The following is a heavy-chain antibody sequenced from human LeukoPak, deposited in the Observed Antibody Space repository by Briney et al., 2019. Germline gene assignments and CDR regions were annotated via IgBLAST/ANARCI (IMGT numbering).Heavy chain of an antibody. CDR2: IYSGGST. Sequence: PGGSLRLSCAASEFSVGSNYMTWVRQAPGKGLEWVSLIYSGGSTYYADSVKGRFTISRDNSKNTLYLQMNSLRAEDTAVYYCARDRHSGYSGYDYVLWYYYYMDVWGKGTTVTVSS. J-gene: IGHJ6*03. CDR1: EFSVGSNY. V-gene: IGHV3-66*01. CDR3: ARDRHSGYSGYDYVLWYYYYMDV. D-gene: IGHD5-12*01.